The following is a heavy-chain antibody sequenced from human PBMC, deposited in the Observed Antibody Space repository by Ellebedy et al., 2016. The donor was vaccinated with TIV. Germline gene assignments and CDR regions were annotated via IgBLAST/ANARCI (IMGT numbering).Heavy chain of an antibody. CDR2: NNAYDNAI. CDR1: GFAISRSG. J-gene: IGHJ6*02. D-gene: IGHD3-16*01. CDR3: TRDGGRAYAMDV. V-gene: IGHV3-48*02. Sequence: GESLKISXAASGFAISRSGMNWVRQAPGKGLEWVAHNNAYDNAIVYADSVRDRFSISRDNSLYLQMNSLRNEDTAVYYCTRDGGRAYAMDVWGQGTTVIVSS.